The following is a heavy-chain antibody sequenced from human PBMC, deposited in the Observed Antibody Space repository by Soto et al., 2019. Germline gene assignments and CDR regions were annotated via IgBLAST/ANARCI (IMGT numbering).Heavy chain of an antibody. J-gene: IGHJ6*02. Sequence: QVQRVQSGAEVKKPGSSVKVSCKASGGTFSSYAISWVRQAPGQGLGWMGGIIPIFGTANYAQKFQGRVTITADESTSTAYVELSSLRSEDTAVYYCARHVPAAGYYYGMDVWGQGTTVTVSS. CDR3: ARHVPAAGYYYGMDV. D-gene: IGHD2-2*01. CDR2: IIPIFGTA. V-gene: IGHV1-69*12. CDR1: GGTFSSYA.